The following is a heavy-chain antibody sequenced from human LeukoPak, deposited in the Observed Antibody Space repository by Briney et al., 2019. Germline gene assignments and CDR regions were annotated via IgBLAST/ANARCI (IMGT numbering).Heavy chain of an antibody. D-gene: IGHD2-2*01. Sequence: SETLSLTCAVYGGSFSGYYWSWLRDPPGKGLEWLGEINHRGSTKYNPSLKSRVTIPVDTSKNQFSLKLSSVTAADTAVYYCARGEWGYCSSTSCPYFDYWGQGTLVTVSS. CDR1: GGSFSGYY. CDR2: INHRGST. J-gene: IGHJ4*02. V-gene: IGHV4-34*01. CDR3: ARGEWGYCSSTSCPYFDY.